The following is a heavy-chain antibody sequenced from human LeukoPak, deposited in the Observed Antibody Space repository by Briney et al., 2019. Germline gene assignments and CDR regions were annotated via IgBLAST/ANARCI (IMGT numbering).Heavy chain of an antibody. D-gene: IGHD1-26*01. CDR1: GFTFDDYA. J-gene: IGHJ4*02. Sequence: LRLSCAASGFTFDDYAMHWVRQAPGKGLEWVSGISWNSGSIGYADSVKGRFTISRDNAKNSLYLQMNSLRAEDTALYYCAKDISGSYSGTFDYWGQGTLVTVSS. V-gene: IGHV3-9*01. CDR2: ISWNSGSI. CDR3: AKDISGSYSGTFDY.